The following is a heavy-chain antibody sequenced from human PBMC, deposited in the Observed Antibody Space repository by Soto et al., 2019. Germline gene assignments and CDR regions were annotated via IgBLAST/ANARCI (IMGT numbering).Heavy chain of an antibody. CDR2: TYYSGST. J-gene: IGHJ6*02. Sequence: SETLSLTGTVSGGSISSYYWSWIRQPPGKGLEGMGDTYYSGSTNYNPSLKSRVTISVDTSKNQFSQKLSSVTAADTAVYYCARESRGDYYYYGMDVWGQGTTVTVSS. CDR1: GGSISSYY. CDR3: ARESRGDYYYYGMDV. V-gene: IGHV4-59*01.